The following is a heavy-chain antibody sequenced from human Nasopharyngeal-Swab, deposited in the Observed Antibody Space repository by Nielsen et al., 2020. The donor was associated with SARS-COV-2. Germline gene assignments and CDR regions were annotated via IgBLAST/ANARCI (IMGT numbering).Heavy chain of an antibody. V-gene: IGHV3-9*01. CDR3: ATDATSYYYYGMDV. J-gene: IGHJ6*02. Sequence: SLKISCAASGFTFDDYAMHWVRQAPGKGPELVSGISWNSGSIGYADSVKGRFTISRDNAKNSLYLQMNSLRAEDTALYYCATDATSYYYYGMDVWGQGTTVTVSS. D-gene: IGHD1-26*01. CDR1: GFTFDDYA. CDR2: ISWNSGSI.